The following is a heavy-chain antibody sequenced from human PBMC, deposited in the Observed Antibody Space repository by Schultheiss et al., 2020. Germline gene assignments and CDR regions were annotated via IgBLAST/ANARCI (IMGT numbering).Heavy chain of an antibody. CDR2: IWYDGSNK. J-gene: IGHJ1*01. Sequence: VCSLRLSCAASGFTFSSYGMHWVRQAPGKGLEWVAVIWYDGSNKYYADSVKGRFTISRDNSRNTLYLQMNSLRAEDTAVYYCARPPYCSGGSCYLEYFQHWGQGTLVTVSS. D-gene: IGHD2-15*01. CDR3: ARPPYCSGGSCYLEYFQH. CDR1: GFTFSSYG. V-gene: IGHV3-33*01.